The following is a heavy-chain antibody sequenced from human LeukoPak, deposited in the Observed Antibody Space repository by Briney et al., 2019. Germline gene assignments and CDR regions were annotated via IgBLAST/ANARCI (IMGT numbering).Heavy chain of an antibody. Sequence: ASVKVSCKASGYTFTGYYMHWVRQAPGQGLEWMGWINPNSGGTNYAQKFQGRVTMTRDTSISTAYMELSRLRSDDTAVYYCARGRRGITIFGVVYYYMDVWGKGTTVTVSS. D-gene: IGHD3-3*01. V-gene: IGHV1-2*02. CDR3: ARGRRGITIFGVVYYYMDV. CDR1: GYTFTGYY. CDR2: INPNSGGT. J-gene: IGHJ6*03.